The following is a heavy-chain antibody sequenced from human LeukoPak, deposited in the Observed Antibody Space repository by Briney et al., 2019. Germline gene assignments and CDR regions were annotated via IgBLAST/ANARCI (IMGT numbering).Heavy chain of an antibody. CDR2: IKSKADGETI. Sequence: GGSLRVSCAASGFTFTNAWMNRVRQAPGKGLEWVGRIKSKADGETIDYAAPVKGRFTFSRDDSKNMLYLQMNSLKSEDTAVYYCSTLTSRGLSDSWGQGTLVTVSS. J-gene: IGHJ4*02. D-gene: IGHD1-20*01. CDR1: GFTFTNAW. V-gene: IGHV3-15*07. CDR3: STLTSRGLSDS.